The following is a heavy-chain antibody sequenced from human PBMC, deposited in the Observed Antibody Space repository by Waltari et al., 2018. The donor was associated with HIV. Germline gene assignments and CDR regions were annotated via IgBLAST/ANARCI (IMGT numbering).Heavy chain of an antibody. D-gene: IGHD3-3*01. V-gene: IGHV4-34*01. CDR2: INHSGST. J-gene: IGHJ4*02. CDR3: ARGQDYDFWSGYYYDY. CDR1: GGSFSGYY. Sequence: QVQLQQWGAGLLKPSETLSLTCAVYGGSFSGYYWSWIRQPPGKGLEWIGEINHSGSTNYNPSLKSRVTRSVDTSKNQFSLKLSSVTAADTAVYYCARGQDYDFWSGYYYDYWGQGTLVTVSS.